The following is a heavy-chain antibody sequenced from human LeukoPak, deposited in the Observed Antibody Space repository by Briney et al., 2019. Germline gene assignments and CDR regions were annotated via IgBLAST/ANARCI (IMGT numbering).Heavy chain of an antibody. Sequence: ASVKVSCKASGYTFTSYDINWVRQATGQGLEWMGWISAYGYTRLARNLQARVTVTIDTSTTTAYMELRSLSSDDTAVYFCARETASGYLGFDFWGQGTLITVSS. CDR1: GYTFTSYD. D-gene: IGHD3-3*01. CDR3: ARETASGYLGFDF. V-gene: IGHV1-18*01. CDR2: ISAYGYT. J-gene: IGHJ4*02.